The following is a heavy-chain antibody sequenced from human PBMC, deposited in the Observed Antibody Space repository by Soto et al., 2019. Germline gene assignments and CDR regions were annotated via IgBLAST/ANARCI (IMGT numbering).Heavy chain of an antibody. CDR1: GGTFSSYA. D-gene: IGHD3-10*01. CDR3: ARENLVRRFGELSPNWFDP. J-gene: IGHJ5*02. CDR2: IIPIFGTA. Sequence: GASVKVSCKASGGTFSSYAISWVRQAPGQGLEWMGGIIPIFGTANYARKFQGRVTITADKSTSTAYMELSSLRSEDTAVYYCARENLVRRFGELSPNWFDPWGQGTLVTRLL. V-gene: IGHV1-69*06.